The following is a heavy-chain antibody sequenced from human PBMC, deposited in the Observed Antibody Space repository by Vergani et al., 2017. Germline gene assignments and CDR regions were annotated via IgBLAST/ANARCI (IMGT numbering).Heavy chain of an antibody. CDR3: AGERQYYFDY. J-gene: IGHJ4*02. CDR2: ISYDGSNK. CDR1: GFTFSSYA. V-gene: IGHV3-30-3*01. Sequence: QVQLVESGGGVVKPGRSLRLSCAASGFTFSSYAMHWVRQAPGKGLEWVAVISYDGSNKYYADSVKGRFTISRDNSKNTLYLQMNSLRAEDTAVYYCAGERQYYFDYWGQGTLVTVSS.